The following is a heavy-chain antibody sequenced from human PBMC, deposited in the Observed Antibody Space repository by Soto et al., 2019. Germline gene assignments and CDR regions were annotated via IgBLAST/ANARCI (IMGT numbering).Heavy chain of an antibody. Sequence: SVKVSCKASGYTFTSYTISWVRQAPGQGLEWMGRIIPILGIANYAQKFQGRVTITADKSTSTAYMELSSLRSEDTAVYYCARGELAPYYYYMDVWGKGTTVTVSS. J-gene: IGHJ6*03. V-gene: IGHV1-69*02. CDR1: GYTFTSYT. CDR3: ARGELAPYYYYMDV. CDR2: IIPILGIA. D-gene: IGHD6-13*01.